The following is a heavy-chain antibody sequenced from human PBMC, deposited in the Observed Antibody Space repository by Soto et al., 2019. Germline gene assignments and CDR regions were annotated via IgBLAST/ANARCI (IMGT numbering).Heavy chain of an antibody. CDR2: INPNSGGT. CDR3: ARDRDYDFWSGYFSLVY. Sequence: SVKVSCKASGYTFTGYYMHWVRQAPGQGLEWMGWINPNSGGTNYAQKFQGWVTMTRDTSISTAYMELSRLRSDDTAVYYCARDRDYDFWSGYFSLVYWGQGTLVTVSS. CDR1: GYTFTGYY. J-gene: IGHJ4*02. D-gene: IGHD3-3*01. V-gene: IGHV1-2*04.